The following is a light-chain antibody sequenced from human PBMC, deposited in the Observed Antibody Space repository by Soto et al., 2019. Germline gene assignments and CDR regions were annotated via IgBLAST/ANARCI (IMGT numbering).Light chain of an antibody. V-gene: IGKV3-15*01. CDR1: QSVSSN. CDR2: GAS. CDR3: QQYNTWPPFT. J-gene: IGKJ3*01. Sequence: EIVMTQSPATLSVSPGERATLSCRASQSVSSNVAWYQQKPGQAPRLLIYGASTRATGLPARFSGSGSGTEFTLTISSLQSEDFAVYYCQQYNTWPPFTFGPGTKVDIK.